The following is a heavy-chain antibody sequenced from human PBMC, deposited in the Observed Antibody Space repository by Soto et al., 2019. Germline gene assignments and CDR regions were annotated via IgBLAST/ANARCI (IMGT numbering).Heavy chain of an antibody. CDR1: GFTFSNYN. CDR2: ISGTGVYI. D-gene: IGHD3-10*01. CDR3: AREGALKPLSS. J-gene: IGHJ5*02. V-gene: IGHV3-21*01. Sequence: GGSLRLSCVASGFTFSNYNMNWIRQAPGKGLEWVSHISGTGVYIHYADAVKGRFTISRDNAKSSVYLQMNSLRAEDTAVYYCAREGALKPLSSWGQGALVTVYS.